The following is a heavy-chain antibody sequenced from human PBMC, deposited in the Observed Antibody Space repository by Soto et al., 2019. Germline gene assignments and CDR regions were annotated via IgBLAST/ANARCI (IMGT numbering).Heavy chain of an antibody. V-gene: IGHV3-30-3*01. Sequence: VGSLRLSCAASGFTLTTYGLHWVRQAPGKGLEWVAAMSYDGSNKYYADSVKGRFTISRDNSKNTLYLQMNSLRAEDTAVYHCARDFRFEGYYYYGMDVWGQGTTVTVSS. CDR2: MSYDGSNK. CDR1: GFTLTTYG. D-gene: IGHD3-16*01. CDR3: ARDFRFEGYYYYGMDV. J-gene: IGHJ6*02.